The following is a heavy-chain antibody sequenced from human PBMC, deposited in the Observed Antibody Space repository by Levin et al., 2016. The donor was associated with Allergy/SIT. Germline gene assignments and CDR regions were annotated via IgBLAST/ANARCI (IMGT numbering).Heavy chain of an antibody. J-gene: IGHJ6*02. D-gene: IGHD2-8*02. CDR3: SKDILVVMSTRSPNYYSMDV. CDR1: GFTFNSYG. CDR2: IRDDGIEK. Sequence: LSLTCEASGFTFNSYGMHWVRQAPGKGLEWVAFIRDDGIEKYYADSVKGRFTISRDNSKNSLYLQMNSLRHEDTAVYYCSKDILVVMSTRSPNYYSMDVWGQGTTVAVSS. V-gene: IGHV3-30*02.